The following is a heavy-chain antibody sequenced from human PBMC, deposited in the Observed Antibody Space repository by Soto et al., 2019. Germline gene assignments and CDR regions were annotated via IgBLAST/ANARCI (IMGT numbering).Heavy chain of an antibody. CDR2: IWYDGSKK. D-gene: IGHD6-25*01. V-gene: IGHV3-33*01. CDR3: ARDPASSMDV. Sequence: HVQLVESGGGVVQPGRSLRLSCAASGYTFSNHGLHWVRQAPGKGLEWVAAIWYDGSKKCYADSVKGRFTISRDDSRNTLYLEMNSLRADDTAVYYCARDPASSMDVWGQGTTVTVSS. J-gene: IGHJ6*02. CDR1: GYTFSNHG.